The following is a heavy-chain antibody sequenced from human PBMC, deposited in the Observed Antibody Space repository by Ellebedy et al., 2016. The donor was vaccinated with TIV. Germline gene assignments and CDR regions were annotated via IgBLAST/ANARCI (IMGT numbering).Heavy chain of an antibody. CDR2: IYNSGNT. V-gene: IGHV4-39*07. CDR3: ARDEGYCSSTSCFSYYYYGMDV. J-gene: IGHJ6*02. Sequence: SETLSLXCTVSGGSISSGDSYWSWIRQPPGKGLEWIGTIYNSGNTYYNPSLKSRVTISVDTSKNQFSLKLSSVTAADTAVYYCARDEGYCSSTSCFSYYYYGMDVWGQGTTVTVSS. CDR1: GGSISSGDSY. D-gene: IGHD2-2*01.